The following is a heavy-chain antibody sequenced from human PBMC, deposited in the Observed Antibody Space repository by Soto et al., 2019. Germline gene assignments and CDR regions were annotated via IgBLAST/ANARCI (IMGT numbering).Heavy chain of an antibody. D-gene: IGHD3-22*01. V-gene: IGHV1-2*02. CDR2: INPDNGAT. CDR1: GYRFSDYY. J-gene: IGHJ5*02. Sequence: ASVKVSCKTSGYRFSDYYIHWVRRAPGQGLEWMGWINPDNGATNYEQDFQGRVTMTWDTSITTASMELSRLRPDDTAVYYCARSALVLRVYEPTADWFAPWGQGTLVTVSS. CDR3: ARSALVLRVYEPTADWFAP.